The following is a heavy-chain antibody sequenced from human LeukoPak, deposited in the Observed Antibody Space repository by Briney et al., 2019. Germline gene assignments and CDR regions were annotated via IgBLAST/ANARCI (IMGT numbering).Heavy chain of an antibody. D-gene: IGHD3-22*01. CDR3: ARDLFPYYYDSSDNWFDP. J-gene: IGHJ5*02. CDR1: GFTFSSCS. V-gene: IGHV3-21*01. CDR2: ISSSSSYI. Sequence: KSGGSLRLSCAASGFTFSSCSMNWVRQAPGKGLEWVSSISSSSSYIYYADSVKGRFTISRDNAKNSLYLQMNSLRAEDTAVYYCARDLFPYYYDSSDNWFDPWGQGTLVTVSS.